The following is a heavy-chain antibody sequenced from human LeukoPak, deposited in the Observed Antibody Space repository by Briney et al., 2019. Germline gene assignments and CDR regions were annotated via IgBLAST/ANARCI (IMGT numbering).Heavy chain of an antibody. CDR3: AKLLGIPALESDAFDI. V-gene: IGHV3-30*18. D-gene: IGHD1-1*01. CDR1: GFTFSSYG. Sequence: GGSLRLSCAASGFTFSSYGMHWVRQAPGKGREWVAVISYDGSNKYYADSVKGRFTISRDNSKNTLYLQMNSLRAEDTAVYYCAKLLGIPALESDAFDIWGQGTMVTVSS. J-gene: IGHJ3*02. CDR2: ISYDGSNK.